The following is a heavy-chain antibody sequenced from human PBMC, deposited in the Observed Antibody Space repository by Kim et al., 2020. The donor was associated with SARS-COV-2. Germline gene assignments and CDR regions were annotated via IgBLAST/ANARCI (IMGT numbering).Heavy chain of an antibody. J-gene: IGHJ3*02. CDR3: ARDQRYTYYYDSGGGEAFDI. CDR2: INPSGGST. D-gene: IGHD3-22*01. CDR1: GYTFTSYY. V-gene: IGHV1-46*01. Sequence: ASVKVSCKASGYTFTSYYMHWVRQAPGQGLEWMGIINPSGGSTSYAQKFQGRVTMTRDTSTSTVYMELSSLRSEDTAVYYCARDQRYTYYYDSGGGEAFDIWGQGTMVTVSS.